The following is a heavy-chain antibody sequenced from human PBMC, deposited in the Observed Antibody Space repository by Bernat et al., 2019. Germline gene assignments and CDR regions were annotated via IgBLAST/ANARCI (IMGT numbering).Heavy chain of an antibody. Sequence: EVQLVESGGGLVQPGGSLRLSCAASGFTFSSYAMSWVRQAPGKGLEWVSLISGDGGSTYYADSVKGRFTISRDNSKNSLYLQMNSLRTEDTALYYCAKDVVVVAARAYNWFDPWGQGTLVTVSS. CDR1: GFTFSSYA. V-gene: IGHV3-43*02. CDR2: ISGDGGST. CDR3: AKDVVVVAARAYNWFDP. J-gene: IGHJ5*02. D-gene: IGHD2-15*01.